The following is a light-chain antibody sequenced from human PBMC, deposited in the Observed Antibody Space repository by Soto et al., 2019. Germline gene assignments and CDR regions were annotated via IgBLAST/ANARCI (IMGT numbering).Light chain of an antibody. J-gene: IGLJ1*01. CDR1: GSDVGGYNY. CDR2: EVT. Sequence: QSALTQPPSASGSPGQSVTISCTGTGSDVGGYNYVSWYQQHPGKVPKLMIYEVTKRPSGGPDRLSGSKSGNTASLTVTGRQAEDEAEYYCRSYVCGIKFAVFGTGTKLTVL. V-gene: IGLV2-8*01. CDR3: RSYVCGIKFAV.